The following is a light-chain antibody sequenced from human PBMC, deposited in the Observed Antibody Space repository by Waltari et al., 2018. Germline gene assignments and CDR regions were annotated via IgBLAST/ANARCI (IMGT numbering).Light chain of an antibody. Sequence: QLVLTQSPSASASLGASLKLTCTLSSGHSSNVIAWLQQQPEKGPRYLMKVNSDGSHSKGDEIPDRFSGSSSGAERDLTISSLQSEDEADYYCQTGGHGTWVFGGGTKLTVL. J-gene: IGLJ3*02. CDR1: SGHSSNV. CDR3: QTGGHGTWV. CDR2: VNSDGSH. V-gene: IGLV4-69*01.